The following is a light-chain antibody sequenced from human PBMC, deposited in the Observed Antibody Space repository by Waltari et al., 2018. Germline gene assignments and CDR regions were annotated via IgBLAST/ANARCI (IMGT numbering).Light chain of an antibody. Sequence: IQMTQSPSSLSASIGDRVTITCRASKDIRQNLSWFQARPGKAPKLLIYDASNLEAGVPSRFSGTGSGTDFSLTISSLQPEDSATYYCQHYNNLPYTFSRGTKLQIK. V-gene: IGKV1-33*01. J-gene: IGKJ2*01. CDR1: KDIRQN. CDR2: DAS. CDR3: QHYNNLPYT.